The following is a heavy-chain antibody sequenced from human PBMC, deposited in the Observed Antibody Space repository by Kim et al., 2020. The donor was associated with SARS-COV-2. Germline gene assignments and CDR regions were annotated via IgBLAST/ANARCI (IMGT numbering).Heavy chain of an antibody. CDR3: VRKSGSLNYFDL. CDR1: GGSISSSCYY. CDR2: IYYSSTT. J-gene: IGHJ4*02. V-gene: IGHV4-39*01. D-gene: IGHD3-10*01. Sequence: SETLSLTCSVSGGSISSSCYYWGWVRQAPGAGLEWIGTIYYSSTTYYKPSLKSRVTISVDLPNNQFSLRMSSVTAADTALYFCVRKSGSLNYFDLWGQGT.